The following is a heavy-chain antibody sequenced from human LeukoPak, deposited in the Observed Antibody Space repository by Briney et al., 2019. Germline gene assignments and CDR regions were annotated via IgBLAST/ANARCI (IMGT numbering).Heavy chain of an antibody. V-gene: IGHV4-34*01. CDR2: INHSGST. CDR1: GGSFSGYH. Sequence: SETLSLTCAVYGGSFSGYHWSWIRQPPGKGLEWIGEINHSGSTNYNPSLKSRVTISVDTSKNQFSLKLSSVTAADTAVYYCARVRDYGDYTGWGQGTLVTVSS. D-gene: IGHD4-17*01. J-gene: IGHJ4*02. CDR3: ARVRDYGDYTG.